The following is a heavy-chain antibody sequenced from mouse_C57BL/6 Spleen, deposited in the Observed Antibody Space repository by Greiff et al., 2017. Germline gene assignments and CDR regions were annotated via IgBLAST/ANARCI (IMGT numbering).Heavy chain of an antibody. CDR2: ISSGGSYT. CDR3: APLGAY. CDR1: GFTFSSYG. J-gene: IGHJ3*01. Sequence: EVQLVESGGDLVKPGGSLKLSCAASGFTFSSYGMSWVRQTPDKRLEWVATISSGGSYTYYPDSVKGRFTISRDNAKNTLYLQMSSLKSEDTAMYYCAPLGAYWGQGTLVTVSA. V-gene: IGHV5-6*01. D-gene: IGHD3-3*01.